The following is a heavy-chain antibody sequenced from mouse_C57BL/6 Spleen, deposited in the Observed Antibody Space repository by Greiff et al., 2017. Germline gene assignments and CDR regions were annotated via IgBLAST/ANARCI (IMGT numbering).Heavy chain of an antibody. D-gene: IGHD2-4*01. CDR2: IHPSSGST. CDR3: ASNYDYAFAY. J-gene: IGHJ3*01. V-gene: IGHV1-64*01. Sequence: QVQLQQPGAELVKPGASVTLSCKASGYTFTSYWMHWVKQRPGQGLEWLGMIHPSSGSTNYNGKIKSKATLTVDTSSSTAYMQLSSLTSEDSAVYYGASNYDYAFAYWGQGTLVTVSA. CDR1: GYTFTSYW.